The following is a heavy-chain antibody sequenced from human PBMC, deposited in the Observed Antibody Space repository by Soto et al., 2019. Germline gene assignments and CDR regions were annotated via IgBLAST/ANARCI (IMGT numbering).Heavy chain of an antibody. CDR1: GGSISSYY. V-gene: IGHV4-59*01. Sequence: PSETLSLTCTASGGSISSYYWSWIRQPPGKGLEWIGYIYYSGSTNYNPSLKSRVTISVDTSKNQFSLKLSSVTAADTAVYYCARSYYYGSGSYYNNYYYYGMDVWGQGTTVTVSS. D-gene: IGHD3-10*01. J-gene: IGHJ6*02. CDR3: ARSYYYGSGSYYNNYYYYGMDV. CDR2: IYYSGST.